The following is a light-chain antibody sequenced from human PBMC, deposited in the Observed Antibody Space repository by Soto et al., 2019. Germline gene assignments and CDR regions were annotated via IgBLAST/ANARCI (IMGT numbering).Light chain of an antibody. J-gene: IGKJ4*01. CDR1: QSVSSSY. Sequence: ENVFTQSPGTLSLSPGERATLSCRASQSVSSSYLAWYQQKPGQAPRLLIYGASSRATGIPDRFSGSGSGTDFTLTISRLEPEDFAVYYCQQYGSSPLTFGGGTKVDIK. V-gene: IGKV3-20*01. CDR3: QQYGSSPLT. CDR2: GAS.